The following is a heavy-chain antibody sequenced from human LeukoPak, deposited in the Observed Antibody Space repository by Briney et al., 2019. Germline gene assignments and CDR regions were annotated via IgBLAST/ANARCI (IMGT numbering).Heavy chain of an antibody. V-gene: IGHV3-30-3*01. D-gene: IGHD2-2*01. CDR3: AKDFVVVPAADFDY. J-gene: IGHJ4*02. Sequence: PGGSLRLSCAASRFTFSSYAMHWVRQAPGKGLEWVAVISYDGSNKYYADSVKGRFTISRDNSKNTLYLQMNSLRAEDTAVYYCAKDFVVVPAADFDYWGQGTLVTVSS. CDR1: RFTFSSYA. CDR2: ISYDGSNK.